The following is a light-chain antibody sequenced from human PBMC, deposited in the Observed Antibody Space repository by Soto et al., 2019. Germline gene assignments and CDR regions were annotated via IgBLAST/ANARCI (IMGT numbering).Light chain of an antibody. CDR3: QQYNNWWT. J-gene: IGKJ1*01. CDR2: GAS. V-gene: IGKV3-15*01. CDR1: QSVSNN. Sequence: EIVLRQSPATLSVSPGERATLSCRASQSVSNNLAWYQQKPGQAPRLLIYGASTRATGIPARFSGSGSGTEFTLTISSLQSEDFAVYYCQQYNNWWTFGQGTKVDIK.